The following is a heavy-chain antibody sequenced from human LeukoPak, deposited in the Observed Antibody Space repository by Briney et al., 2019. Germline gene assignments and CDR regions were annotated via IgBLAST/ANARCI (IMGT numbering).Heavy chain of an antibody. V-gene: IGHV3-23*01. Sequence: GGSLRLSCAASGFTFDSYGMNWVRQAPGKGLEWVSAISVSGNTYHADSVKGRFTISRDSSKNTLYLQMNRLRAEDAAVYYCAKAPVTTCSGAYCYPFDYWGQGTLVTVSS. CDR1: GFTFDSYG. D-gene: IGHD2-21*01. CDR3: AKAPVTTCSGAYCYPFDY. CDR2: ISVSGNT. J-gene: IGHJ4*02.